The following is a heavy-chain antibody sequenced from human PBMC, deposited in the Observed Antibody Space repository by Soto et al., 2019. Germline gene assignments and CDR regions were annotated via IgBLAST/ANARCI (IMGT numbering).Heavy chain of an antibody. Sequence: LRLSCAASGFTFSSYAMSWVRQAPGKGLEWIGYIYHSGSTYYNPSLKSRVTISVDRSKNQFSLKLSSVTAADTAVYYCARGGVDYYDSSGYYFSPYYFDYWGQGTLVTVSS. V-gene: IGHV4-30-2*01. CDR3: ARGGVDYYDSSGYYFSPYYFDY. CDR1: GFTFSSYA. J-gene: IGHJ4*02. CDR2: IYHSGST. D-gene: IGHD3-22*01.